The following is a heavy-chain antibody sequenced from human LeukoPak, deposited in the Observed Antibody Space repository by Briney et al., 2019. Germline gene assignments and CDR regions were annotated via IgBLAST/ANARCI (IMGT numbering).Heavy chain of an antibody. CDR3: AKEPRGSSWYY. D-gene: IGHD6-13*01. J-gene: IGHJ4*02. CDR2: ISPGGGTT. CDR1: GFAFGSEA. Sequence: GGSLRLSCAVSGFAFGSEAMSWVRQSPARGLEWVASISPGGGTTYYADYVKGRFTISRDNSKNSLFVQMNSLRAEDTAVYYCAKEPRGSSWYYWGQGTLVTVSS. V-gene: IGHV3-23*01.